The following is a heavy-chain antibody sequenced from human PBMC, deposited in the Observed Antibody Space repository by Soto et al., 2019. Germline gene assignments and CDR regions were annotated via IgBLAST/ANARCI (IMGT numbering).Heavy chain of an antibody. CDR1: GDSVSSNSAA. J-gene: IGHJ3*02. V-gene: IGHV6-1*01. CDR3: SREVAGTCAFDI. D-gene: IGHD6-19*01. CDR2: TYYRSKWLN. Sequence: SQTLSLTCAISGDSVSSNSAAWNWIRQSPSRGLEWLGRTYYRSKWLNDYALSVKGRITINPDTSRNQFFLHLNSVTPEDAAVYYCSREVAGTCAFDIWGQGTVVTVS.